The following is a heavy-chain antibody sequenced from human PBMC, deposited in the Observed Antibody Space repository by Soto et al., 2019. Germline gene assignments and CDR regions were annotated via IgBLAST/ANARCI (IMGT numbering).Heavy chain of an antibody. CDR2: INHSGST. J-gene: IGHJ4*02. Sequence: SETLSLTCADYGGSFSGYYWTWIRQPPGTGLEWIGEINHSGSTNYNPSLKSRVPISVDTSKNQFSLKLTSVTAADTAVYYCARDKITGLFDYWGQGTLVTVSS. V-gene: IGHV4-34*01. CDR1: GGSFSGYY. D-gene: IGHD2-8*02. CDR3: ARDKITGLFDY.